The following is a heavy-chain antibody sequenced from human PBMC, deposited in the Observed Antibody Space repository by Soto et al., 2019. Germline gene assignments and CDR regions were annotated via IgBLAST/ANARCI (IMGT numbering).Heavy chain of an antibody. CDR2: ISAYNGNT. V-gene: IGHV1-18*01. J-gene: IGHJ5*02. CDR3: ARDTDPSGGCFDP. CDR1: GYTFTSYG. D-gene: IGHD6-25*01. Sequence: ASVKVSCKASGYTFTSYGISWVRQAPGQGLEWMGWISAYNGNTNYAQKLQGRVTMTTDTSTSTANMELRSLRSDDTAVYYSARDTDPSGGCFDPWGQGPLVTVS.